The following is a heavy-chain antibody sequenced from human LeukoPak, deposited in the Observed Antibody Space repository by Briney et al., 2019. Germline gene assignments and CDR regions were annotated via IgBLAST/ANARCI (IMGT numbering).Heavy chain of an antibody. J-gene: IGHJ4*02. CDR2: ISWNSGSI. CDR1: GFTFDDYA. D-gene: IGHD3-3*01. CDR3: ARSRITIFGVVIQGYFDY. V-gene: IGHV3-9*01. Sequence: GGSLRLSCAASGFTFDDYAMHWVRQAPGKGLEWVSGISWNSGSIGYADSVRGRFTISRDNAKNSLYLQMNSLRAEDTAVCYCARSRITIFGVVIQGYFDYWGQGTLVTVSS.